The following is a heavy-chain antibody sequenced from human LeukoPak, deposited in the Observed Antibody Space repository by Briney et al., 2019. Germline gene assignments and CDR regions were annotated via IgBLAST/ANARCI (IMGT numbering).Heavy chain of an antibody. CDR2: ISGSGGSA. CDR3: ARDQGYCTTTSCFDIGYYLDC. Sequence: PGGSLRLSCAASGFTFSSYAMSWVRQAPGKGLEWVSGISGSGGSAFYPDSVKGRFTTSRDNSKATLYLQMNSLIPDDTAVYYCARDQGYCTTTSCFDIGYYLDCWGQGALVTVSS. D-gene: IGHD2-2*01. V-gene: IGHV3-23*01. CDR1: GFTFSSYA. J-gene: IGHJ4*02.